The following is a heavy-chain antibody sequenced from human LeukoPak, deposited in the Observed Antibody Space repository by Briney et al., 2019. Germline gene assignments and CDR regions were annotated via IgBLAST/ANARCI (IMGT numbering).Heavy chain of an antibody. CDR3: ARVIGYPGWFDP. CDR1: GFTFSDFY. J-gene: IGHJ5*02. D-gene: IGHD5-12*01. V-gene: IGHV3-11*01. CDR2: ISSSGSTI. Sequence: PGGSLRLSCAASGFTFSDFYMRWLPPAPGKGLEGVSYISSSGSTIYYADPVKGRFTISRDNAKNSLYLQMNSLRAEDTAAYYCARVIGYPGWFDPWGQGTLVTVSS.